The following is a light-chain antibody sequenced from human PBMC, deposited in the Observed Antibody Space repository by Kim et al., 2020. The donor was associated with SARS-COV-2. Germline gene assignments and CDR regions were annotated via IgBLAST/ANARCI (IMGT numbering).Light chain of an antibody. Sequence: QSALTQPASVSGSPGQSITISCSGTNSDIGAYNFVSWYRQDPGHAPKLIIYDVDKRPSGVSDRFSGSKSGNTASLTISGLQAEDEADYYCLSYRTINALVFGGGTTLTVL. CDR3: LSYRTINALV. J-gene: IGLJ3*02. CDR1: NSDIGAYNF. CDR2: DVD. V-gene: IGLV2-14*01.